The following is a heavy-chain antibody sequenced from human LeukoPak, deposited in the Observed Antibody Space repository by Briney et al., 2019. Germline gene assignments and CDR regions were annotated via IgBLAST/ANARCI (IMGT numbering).Heavy chain of an antibody. Sequence: ASVKVSCKVSGYTLTELSMHWVRQAPGKGLEWMGGFDPEDGETINAQKFQGRVTMTEDTSTDTAYMELSSLRSEDTAVYYCATVPRGADAFDIWGQGTMVTVSS. V-gene: IGHV1-24*01. CDR1: GYTLTELS. J-gene: IGHJ3*02. D-gene: IGHD1-26*01. CDR2: FDPEDGET. CDR3: ATVPRGADAFDI.